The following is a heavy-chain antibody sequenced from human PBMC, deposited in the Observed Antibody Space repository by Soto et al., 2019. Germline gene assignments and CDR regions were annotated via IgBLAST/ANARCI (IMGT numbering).Heavy chain of an antibody. D-gene: IGHD6-19*01. CDR2: ISAYNGNT. Sequence: QVQLVQSGAEVKKPGASVKVSCKTSGYTLTSYGITWVRQAPGQGLQWMGWISAYNGNTNYAQKLQGRVTMTTDTSTSTAYMELRSLRSDDTAVYYCARTQWLVSRLDYWGQGTLVTVSS. J-gene: IGHJ4*02. V-gene: IGHV1-18*01. CDR1: GYTLTSYG. CDR3: ARTQWLVSRLDY.